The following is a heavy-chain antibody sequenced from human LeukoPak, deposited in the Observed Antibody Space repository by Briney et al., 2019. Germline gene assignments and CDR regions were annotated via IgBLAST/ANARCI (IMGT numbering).Heavy chain of an antibody. CDR2: IWSDGSDK. J-gene: IGHJ1*01. V-gene: IGHV3-33*06. D-gene: IGHD4-11*01. CDR3: AKDAQRGFDYSNSLQN. Sequence: GGSLRLSCAASGFTFSHYGMHWVRQTPGAGLEWVAVIWSDGSDKYYAKSVKGRFTISKDNSKNSLFLQMNSLRAEDTAVYYCAKDAQRGFDYSNSLQNWGQGILVTVSS. CDR1: GFTFSHYG.